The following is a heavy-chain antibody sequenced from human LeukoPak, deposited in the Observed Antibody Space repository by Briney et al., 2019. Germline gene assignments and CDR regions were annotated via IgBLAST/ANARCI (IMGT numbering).Heavy chain of an antibody. D-gene: IGHD2-15*01. CDR1: GVSISTYF. J-gene: IGHJ4*02. CDR2: IHFSGHT. CDR3: ARWFFTWSHYFDY. V-gene: IGHV4-59*13. Sequence: PSETLSLTCTVSGVSISTYFWSWLRQSPGKGLEWVGYIHFSGHTDYKPSLQSRVSMYINTCNEQFSLTLTSVNGADTAVYYFARWFFTWSHYFDYWGEGTLVTVSS.